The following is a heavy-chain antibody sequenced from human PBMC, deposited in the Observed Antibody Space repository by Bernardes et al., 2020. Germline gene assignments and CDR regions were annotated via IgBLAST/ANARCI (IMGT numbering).Heavy chain of an antibody. V-gene: IGHV4-34*01. CDR2: INHSGST. D-gene: IGHD2-15*01. J-gene: IGHJ6*02. CDR1: GGSFSGYY. CDR3: PRGLTPYYYYYGMDV. Sequence: SETLSLTCAVYGGSFSGYYWSWIRQPPGKGLEWIGEINHSGSTNYNPSLKSRVTISVDTSKNQFSLKLSSVTAADTAVYYCPRGLTPYYYYYGMDVWGQGTTVTVSS.